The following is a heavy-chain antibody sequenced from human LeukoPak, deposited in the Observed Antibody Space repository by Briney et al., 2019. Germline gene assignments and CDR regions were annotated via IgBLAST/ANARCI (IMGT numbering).Heavy chain of an antibody. V-gene: IGHV3-23*01. CDR1: GFTFSSYA. Sequence: GGSLRLSCAASGFTFSSYAMSWVRQAPGKGLEWVSAISGSDGSTYYADSVKGRFTISRDNSKNTLYLQMNSLRAEDTAVYYCAKRAEIFGVVDDAFDIWGQGTMVTVSS. D-gene: IGHD3-3*01. J-gene: IGHJ3*02. CDR2: ISGSDGST. CDR3: AKRAEIFGVVDDAFDI.